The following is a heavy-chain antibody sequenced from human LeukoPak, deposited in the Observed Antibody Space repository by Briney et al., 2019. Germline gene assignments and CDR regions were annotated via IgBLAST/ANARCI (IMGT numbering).Heavy chain of an antibody. CDR2: ISSSSSTI. CDR1: GFTFSSYS. CDR3: ARDEDDYSNYAFDY. V-gene: IGHV3-48*01. Sequence: GGSLRLSCAASGFTFSSYSMNWVRQAPGKGLEWVSSISSSSSTIYYADSVKGRFTISRDNAKNSLYLQMNSLRAEDTAVYYCARDEDDYSNYAFDYWGQGTLVTVSS. J-gene: IGHJ4*02. D-gene: IGHD4-11*01.